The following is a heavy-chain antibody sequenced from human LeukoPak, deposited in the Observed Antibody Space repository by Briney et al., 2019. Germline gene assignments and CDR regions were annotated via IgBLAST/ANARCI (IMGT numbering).Heavy chain of an antibody. CDR3: ARRHYYDSSGYYYY. CDR2: IYYRGIT. D-gene: IGHD3-22*01. V-gene: IGHV4-39*01. CDR1: GGSISSSSYY. Sequence: KPSXXLSLTCTVSGGSISSSSYYWGWIRQPPGEGLEWIGSIYYRGITYYNPSRKSRITISVDTSKNQFSLKLSSVNAADTAVYYRARRHYYDSSGYYYYWGQGTLVTVSS. J-gene: IGHJ4*02.